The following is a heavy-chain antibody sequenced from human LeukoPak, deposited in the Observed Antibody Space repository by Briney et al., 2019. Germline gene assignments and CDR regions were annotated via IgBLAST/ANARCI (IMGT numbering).Heavy chain of an antibody. D-gene: IGHD3-9*01. V-gene: IGHV3-48*02. CDR1: GFTFSDSA. CDR2: ISSSSSTI. Sequence: PGGSLRLSCAASGFTFSDSAMNWVRQAPGKGLEWVSYISSSSSTIDYADSVKGRLTTSRDNAKNSLYLQMNSLRDEDTAVYYCARTAYYDISTGYPYYFDYWGQGTLVTVSS. CDR3: ARTAYYDISTGYPYYFDY. J-gene: IGHJ4*02.